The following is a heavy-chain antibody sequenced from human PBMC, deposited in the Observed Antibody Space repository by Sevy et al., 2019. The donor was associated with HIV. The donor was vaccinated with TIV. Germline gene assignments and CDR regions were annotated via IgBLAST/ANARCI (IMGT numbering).Heavy chain of an antibody. J-gene: IGHJ6*02. CDR1: GFTFSSYG. D-gene: IGHD3-9*01. Sequence: GGSLRLSCAASGFTFSSYGMHWVRQAPGKGLEWVAVISYDGSNKYYADSVKGRFTISRDKSKNTLYLQTNSLRAEDTAVYYCAKSIRDYYYGMDVWGQGTTVTVSS. CDR2: ISYDGSNK. V-gene: IGHV3-30*18. CDR3: AKSIRDYYYGMDV.